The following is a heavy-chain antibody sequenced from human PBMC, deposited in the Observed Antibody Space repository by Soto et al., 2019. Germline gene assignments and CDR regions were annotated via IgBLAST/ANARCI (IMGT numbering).Heavy chain of an antibody. V-gene: IGHV3-15*01. CDR3: TTGEKWGRYSSGWYPFDY. D-gene: IGHD6-19*01. CDR1: GFTFSNAW. Sequence: EVQLVESGGGLVKPGGSLRLSCAASGFTFSNAWMSWVRQAPGKGLEWVGRIKSKTDGGTTDYAAPVKGRLTISRDDSKNTLYLQMNSLKTEDTAVYYCTTGEKWGRYSSGWYPFDYWGQGTLVTVSS. J-gene: IGHJ4*02. CDR2: IKSKTDGGTT.